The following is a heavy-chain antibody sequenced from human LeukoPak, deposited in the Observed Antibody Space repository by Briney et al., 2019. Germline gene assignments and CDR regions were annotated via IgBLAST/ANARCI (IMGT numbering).Heavy chain of an antibody. CDR2: ISAYNGNT. Sequence: ASVKVSCKASGYTFTSYGISWVRQAPGQGLEWMGWISAYNGNTNYAQKLQGRVTMTTDTSTSTAYMELRSLRSDDTAVYYCARDGPSRGYDLVDYYYYYGMDVWGQGTTVTVSS. CDR1: GYTFTSYG. D-gene: IGHD5-12*01. V-gene: IGHV1-18*01. CDR3: ARDGPSRGYDLVDYYYYYGMDV. J-gene: IGHJ6*02.